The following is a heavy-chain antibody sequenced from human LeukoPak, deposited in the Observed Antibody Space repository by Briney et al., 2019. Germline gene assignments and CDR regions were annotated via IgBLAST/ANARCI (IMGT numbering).Heavy chain of an antibody. CDR3: ARAVGPRGGNWFDP. Sequence: GASVKVSCKASGYTFTSYFMHWVRQAPGQGLEWMGVINPTSGSTTYSPKFQGRVMMTRDTSTSTAYMDLSSLRSEDTAMYYCARAVGPRGGNWFDPWGQGTLVIVSS. J-gene: IGHJ5*02. V-gene: IGHV1-46*01. CDR1: GYTFTSYF. D-gene: IGHD1-26*01. CDR2: INPTSGST.